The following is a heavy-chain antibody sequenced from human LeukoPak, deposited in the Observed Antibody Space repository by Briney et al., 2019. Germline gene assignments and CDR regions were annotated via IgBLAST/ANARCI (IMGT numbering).Heavy chain of an antibody. D-gene: IGHD3-22*01. CDR1: GGSFSGYY. J-gene: IGHJ4*02. CDR3: ARSWIYYDSGGGDY. CDR2: INHSEST. Sequence: PSETLSLTCAVYGGSFSGYYWRWIRQPPGKGLERIGEINHSESTNYNPSLKSRVTISVDTSKNQFSLKLNSVTAADTAVYYCARSWIYYDSGGGDYWGQGTLVTVSS. V-gene: IGHV4-34*01.